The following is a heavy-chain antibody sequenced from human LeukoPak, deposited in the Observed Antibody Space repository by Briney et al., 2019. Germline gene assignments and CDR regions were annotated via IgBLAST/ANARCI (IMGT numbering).Heavy chain of an antibody. CDR2: IYYSGST. Sequence: SETLSLTCTVSGGSISSGGYYWSWIRQHPGKGLEWIGYIYYSGSTYYNPSLKSRVTVSVDTSKNQFSLKLSSVTAADTAVYYCASSEGNDGDYWGQGTLVTVSS. J-gene: IGHJ4*02. CDR3: ASSEGNDGDY. V-gene: IGHV4-31*03. CDR1: GGSISSGGYY. D-gene: IGHD1-1*01.